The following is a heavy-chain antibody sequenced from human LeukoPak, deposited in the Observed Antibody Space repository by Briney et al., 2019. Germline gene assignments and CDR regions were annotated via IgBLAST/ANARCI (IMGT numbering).Heavy chain of an antibody. CDR3: ARVAPDKPFFDY. CDR1: GGSISSGDYY. V-gene: IGHV4-30-4*01. Sequence: SETLSLTCTVSGGSISSGDYYWSWIRQPPGKGLEWIGYIYYSGSTYYNPSLKSRVTISVDTSKNQFPLKLSSVTAADTAVYYCARVAPDKPFFDYWGQGTLVTVSS. CDR2: IYYSGST. D-gene: IGHD2-15*01. J-gene: IGHJ4*02.